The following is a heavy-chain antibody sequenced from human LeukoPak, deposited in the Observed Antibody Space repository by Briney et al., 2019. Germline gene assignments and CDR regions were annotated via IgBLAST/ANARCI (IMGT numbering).Heavy chain of an antibody. CDR1: GYTFTSHG. Sequence: ASVKVSCKASGYTFTSHGINWVRQAPGQGLEWMGWISAYNGNTNYAQKFQGRVTITADESTSTAYMELSSLRSEDTAVYYCARHSAFDIWGQGTMVTVSS. J-gene: IGHJ3*02. CDR3: ARHSAFDI. CDR2: ISAYNGNT. V-gene: IGHV1-18*01.